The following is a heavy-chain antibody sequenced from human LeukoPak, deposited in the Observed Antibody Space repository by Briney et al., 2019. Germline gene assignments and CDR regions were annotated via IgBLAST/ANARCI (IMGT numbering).Heavy chain of an antibody. V-gene: IGHV4-31*11. Sequence: PSETLSLTCAVSGGSISSGGYYWSWIRQHPGKGLEWIGYIYYSGSTYYNPSLKSRVTISVDTSKNQFSLKLSSVTAADTAVYYCARDAPLEYSSSSGFDYWGQGTLVTVSS. J-gene: IGHJ4*02. CDR1: GGSISSGGYY. CDR2: IYYSGST. CDR3: ARDAPLEYSSSSGFDY. D-gene: IGHD6-6*01.